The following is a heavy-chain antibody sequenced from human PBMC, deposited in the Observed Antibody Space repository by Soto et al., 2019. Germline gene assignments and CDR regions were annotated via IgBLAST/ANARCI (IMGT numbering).Heavy chain of an antibody. CDR1: GGSFSGYY. Sequence: SETLSLTCAVYGGSFSGYYWSWIRQPPGKGLEWIGEINHSGSTNYNPPLKSRVTISVDTSKNQFSLKLSSVTAADTAVYYCARDTAVVTFDYWGQGTLVTVSS. J-gene: IGHJ4*02. CDR3: ARDTAVVTFDY. D-gene: IGHD5-18*01. V-gene: IGHV4-34*01. CDR2: INHSGST.